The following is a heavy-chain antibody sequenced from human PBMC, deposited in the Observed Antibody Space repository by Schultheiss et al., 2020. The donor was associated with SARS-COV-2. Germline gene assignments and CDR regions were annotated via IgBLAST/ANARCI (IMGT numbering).Heavy chain of an antibody. CDR1: GYTFTGYY. CDR2: INPNSGGT. D-gene: IGHD4-17*01. V-gene: IGHV1-2*02. J-gene: IGHJ4*02. CDR3: ARDRMGGDPLDY. Sequence: ASVKVSCKASGYTFTGYYMHWVRQAPGQGLEWMGWINPNSGGTNYAQKFQGRVTMTRDTSISTAYMELSRLRSDDTAVYYCARDRMGGDPLDYWGQGTLVTVSS.